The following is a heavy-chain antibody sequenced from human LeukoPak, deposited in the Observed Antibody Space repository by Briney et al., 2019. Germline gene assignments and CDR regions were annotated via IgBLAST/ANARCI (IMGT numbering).Heavy chain of an antibody. CDR3: ASGSDFWSGLNY. V-gene: IGHV5-51*01. J-gene: IGHJ4*02. D-gene: IGHD3-3*01. Sequence: IIYPGDSDTRYSPSFQGQVTISADKSISTAYLQWSSLKASDTAMYYCASGSDFWSGLNYWGQGTLVTVSS. CDR2: IYPGDSDT.